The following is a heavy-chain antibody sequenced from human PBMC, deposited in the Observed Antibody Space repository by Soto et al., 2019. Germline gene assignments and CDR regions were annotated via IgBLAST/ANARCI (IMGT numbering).Heavy chain of an antibody. D-gene: IGHD6-13*01. Sequence: GGSLKLSCAASGFTFSNAWMSWVRQAPGKGLEWVGRIKSKTGGGTTDYAAPVKGRFTISRDDSKNTLYLQMNSLKTEDTAVYYCTTVRGELVTDYWGQGTLVTVSS. J-gene: IGHJ4*02. V-gene: IGHV3-15*01. CDR1: GFTFSNAW. CDR3: TTVRGELVTDY. CDR2: IKSKTGGGTT.